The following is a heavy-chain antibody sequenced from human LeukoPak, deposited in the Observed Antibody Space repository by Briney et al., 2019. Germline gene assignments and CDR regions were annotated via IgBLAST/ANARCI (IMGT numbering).Heavy chain of an antibody. Sequence: ASVKVSCKSSGFTITDEYIHWVRQAPGQGLEWMGWINPYSGAINYAQKFQGRVTLTSDTSISAAYMELSRLTSGDTAVYYCARDPKSQLLLDYWGQGTLVTVSS. J-gene: IGHJ4*02. CDR1: GFTITDEY. D-gene: IGHD2-2*01. CDR3: ARDPKSQLLLDY. CDR2: INPYSGAI. V-gene: IGHV1-2*02.